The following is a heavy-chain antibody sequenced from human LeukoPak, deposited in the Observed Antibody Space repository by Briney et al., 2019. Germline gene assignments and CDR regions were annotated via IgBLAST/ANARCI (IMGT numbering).Heavy chain of an antibody. CDR2: ISAYNGNT. J-gene: IGHJ4*02. CDR3: ARGRALGPYSSGWLDY. CDR1: GYTFTSYG. D-gene: IGHD6-19*01. Sequence: ASVKVSCKASGYTFTSYGISWVRQAPGQGLEWMGWISAYNGNTNYAQKLQGRVTMTTDTSTSTAYMELRSLRSDDTAVYYCARGRALGPYSSGWLDYWGQGTLVTVSS. V-gene: IGHV1-18*01.